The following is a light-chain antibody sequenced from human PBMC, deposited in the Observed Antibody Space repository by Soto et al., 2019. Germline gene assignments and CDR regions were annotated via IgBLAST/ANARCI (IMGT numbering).Light chain of an antibody. J-gene: IGLJ1*01. CDR1: SGDIGSYNR. V-gene: IGLV2-14*01. CDR2: EVT. Sequence: QSALTQPASVSGSPGQSITISCTGTSGDIGSYNRVSWYQQHPGKAPKLIIYEVTDRPSGVSNRFSGSKSGTTASLTISGLQAEDEAEYYCSSYTNINTRAGVFGTGTKVTVL. CDR3: SSYTNINTRAGV.